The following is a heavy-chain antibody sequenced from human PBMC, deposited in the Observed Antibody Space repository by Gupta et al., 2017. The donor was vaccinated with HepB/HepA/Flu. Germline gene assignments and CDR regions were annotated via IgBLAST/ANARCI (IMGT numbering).Heavy chain of an antibody. Sequence: QVQLVQPGAEVKKPGSSVKVSCKASGGTFSSYAISWVRQAPGQGLEWMGGIIPIFGTANYAQKFQGRVTITADESTSTAYMELSSLRSEDTAVYYCASSTYDSSGYYFGWFDPWGQGTLVTVSS. CDR3: ASSTYDSSGYYFGWFDP. D-gene: IGHD3-22*01. CDR1: GGTFSSYA. CDR2: IIPIFGTA. V-gene: IGHV1-69*01. J-gene: IGHJ5*02.